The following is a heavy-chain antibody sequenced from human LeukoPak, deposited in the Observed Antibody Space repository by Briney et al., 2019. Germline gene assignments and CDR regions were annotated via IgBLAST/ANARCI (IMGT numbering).Heavy chain of an antibody. CDR1: GFPFSSYS. J-gene: IGHJ4*02. Sequence: PGGSLRLSCAASGFPFSSYSMNWVRRAPGRGLEWVSSISTRIDYMYYADSVKGRFTISRDNAKNSLHLQMNSLRAEDTAVYYCARAIFSRGWYLVDYWGQGTLVTVSS. CDR2: ISTRIDYM. V-gene: IGHV3-21*01. CDR3: ARAIFSRGWYLVDY. D-gene: IGHD6-19*01.